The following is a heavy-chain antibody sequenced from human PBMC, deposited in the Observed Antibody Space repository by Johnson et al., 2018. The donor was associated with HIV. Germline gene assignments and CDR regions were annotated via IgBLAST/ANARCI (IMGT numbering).Heavy chain of an antibody. Sequence: EQLVESGGGLVEPGGSLRLSCAASGFTVSTNYMTWVRQAPGKGLECVSLIYTGDSTSYADSVKGRFTISTDTSKNTLYLQMNALRAEDTAVYYCAISIPRPGWGDAFDIWGQGTMVTVSS. J-gene: IGHJ3*02. V-gene: IGHV3-66*01. CDR3: AISIPRPGWGDAFDI. D-gene: IGHD3-16*01. CDR1: GFTVSTNY. CDR2: IYTGDST.